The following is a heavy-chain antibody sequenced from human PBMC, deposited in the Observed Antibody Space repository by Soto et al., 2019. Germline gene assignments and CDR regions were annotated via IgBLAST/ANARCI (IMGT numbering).Heavy chain of an antibody. J-gene: IGHJ3*02. V-gene: IGHV1-46*03. Sequence: QVQLVQSGAEAKKPGASVKVSCKASGYTFTSYYIHWVRQAPGQGLEWMGIINTSGGSTTYAQKFQGRVTMTRDTSTRTVYMELSSLRSEDTAVYYCTRAPSYGAFDIWGQGTMVTVSS. CDR2: INTSGGST. CDR1: GYTFTSYY. CDR3: TRAPSYGAFDI. D-gene: IGHD4-17*01.